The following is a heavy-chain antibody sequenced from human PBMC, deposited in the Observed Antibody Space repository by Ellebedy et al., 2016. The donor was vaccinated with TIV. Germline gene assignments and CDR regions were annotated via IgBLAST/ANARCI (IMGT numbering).Heavy chain of an antibody. V-gene: IGHV4-61*01. J-gene: IGHJ4*02. D-gene: IGHD6-13*01. CDR1: GGSVSSGSYY. CDR3: ARDFSEYGYSSSWTFDY. CDR2: IYYSGST. Sequence: PSETLSLTCTVSGGSVSSGSYYWSWIRQPPGKGLEWIGYIYYSGSTNYNPSLKSRVTISVDTSKNQFSLKLSSVTAADKAVYYCARDFSEYGYSSSWTFDYWGQGTLVTVSS.